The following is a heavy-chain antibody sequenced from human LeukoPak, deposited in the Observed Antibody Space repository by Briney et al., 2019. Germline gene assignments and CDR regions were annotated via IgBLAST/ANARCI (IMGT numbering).Heavy chain of an antibody. V-gene: IGHV3-33*01. Sequence: GRSLRLSCAASGFTFSSYGMHWVRQAPGKGLEWVAVIWYDGSNKYYADSVKGRFTISRDNSKNTLYLQMNSLRAEDTAVYYCARDPLMGRAVYGMDVWGQGTTVTVSS. CDR3: ARDPLMGRAVYGMDV. CDR2: IWYDGSNK. CDR1: GFTFSSYG. D-gene: IGHD2-8*01. J-gene: IGHJ6*02.